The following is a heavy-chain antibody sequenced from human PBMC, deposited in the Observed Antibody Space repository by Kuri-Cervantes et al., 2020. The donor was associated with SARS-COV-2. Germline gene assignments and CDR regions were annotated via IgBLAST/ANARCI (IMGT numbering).Heavy chain of an antibody. V-gene: IGHV1-69*05. CDR3: ARGGDRSSTSCYISRLFDY. CDR2: IIPIFGTA. D-gene: IGHD2-2*02. J-gene: IGHJ4*02. CDR1: GGTFSSYA. Sequence: SVKVSCKASGGTFSSYAISWVRQAPGQGLEWMGGIIPIFGTANYAQKFQGRVTITTDESTSTAYVELSSLRSEDTAVYYCARGGDRSSTSCYISRLFDYWGQGTLVTVSS.